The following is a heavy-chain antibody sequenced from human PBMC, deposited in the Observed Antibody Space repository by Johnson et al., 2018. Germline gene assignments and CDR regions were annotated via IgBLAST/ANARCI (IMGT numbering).Heavy chain of an antibody. J-gene: IGHJ6*03. V-gene: IGHV1-3*01. CDR2: ISAGNGIT. D-gene: IGHD2-2*01. CDR1: GYSLTNSG. Sequence: QVQLVQSGAEVKKPGASVKVSCKASGYSLTNSGMHWVRQAPGQRLEWMGWISAGNGITKYSEKFQGRVTITRDTSASTAYMDLSSLRSEDTAVYYCVASTPSYYMDVWGTGTTVTVSS. CDR3: VASTPSYYMDV.